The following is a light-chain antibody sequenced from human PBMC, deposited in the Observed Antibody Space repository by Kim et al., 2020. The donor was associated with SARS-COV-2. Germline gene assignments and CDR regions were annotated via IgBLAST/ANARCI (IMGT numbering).Light chain of an antibody. Sequence: DIQMTQSPSSLSASVGDRVTITCRASQTISSYLNWYQQKPGKVPKLLVYAASSLQSGVPSRFSGSGSGTDFTLTIRSLQPEDFATYYCQQSYSSPFTFGPGTKVDIK. J-gene: IGKJ3*01. CDR3: QQSYSSPFT. CDR2: AAS. V-gene: IGKV1-39*01. CDR1: QTISSY.